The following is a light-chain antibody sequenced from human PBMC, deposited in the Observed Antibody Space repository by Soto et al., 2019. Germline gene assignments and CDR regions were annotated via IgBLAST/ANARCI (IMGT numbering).Light chain of an antibody. CDR1: DSNIGSNS. Sequence: QSVLTQPPSASGTAGQVVTISCSGGDSNIGSNSVYWYQHLPRMAPKLLIYMNDRRPSGVPDRFSAFRSGASASLAISGLQSEDGATYSCAAWDDNLNVVFGGGTKLTVL. CDR2: MND. V-gene: IGLV1-44*01. J-gene: IGLJ2*01. CDR3: AAWDDNLNVV.